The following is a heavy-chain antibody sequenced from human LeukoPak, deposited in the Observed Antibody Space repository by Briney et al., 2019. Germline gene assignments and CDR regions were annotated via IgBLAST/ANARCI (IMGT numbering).Heavy chain of an antibody. CDR3: ARGIVVVPAAIAPSYMDV. J-gene: IGHJ6*03. V-gene: IGHV1-69*06. CDR1: GGTFSSYA. CDR2: IIPIFGTA. Sequence: GASVKVSCKAAGGTFSSYAISWVRQAPGQGLEWMGGIIPIFGTANYAQKFRGRVTITADKSTSTAYMELSSLRSEDTAVYYCARGIVVVPAAIAPSYMDVWGKGTTVTISS. D-gene: IGHD2-2*01.